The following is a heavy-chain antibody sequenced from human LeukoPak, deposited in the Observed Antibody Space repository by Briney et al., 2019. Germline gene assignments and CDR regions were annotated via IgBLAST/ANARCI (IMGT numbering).Heavy chain of an antibody. D-gene: IGHD3-22*01. CDR1: GFTFSTFA. CDR3: ARDNANDSSGPNDY. J-gene: IGHJ4*02. CDR2: IFPSGGEI. Sequence: PGGSLRLSCAASGFTFSTFAMIWVRQPPGKGLEWVSSIFPSGGEIHYADSVRGRFTISRDNSKSTLSLQMNSLRAEDTAVYYCARDNANDSSGPNDYWGQGTLVTVSS. V-gene: IGHV3-23*01.